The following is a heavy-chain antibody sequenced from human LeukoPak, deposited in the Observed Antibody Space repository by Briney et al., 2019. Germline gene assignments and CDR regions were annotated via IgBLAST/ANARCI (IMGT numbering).Heavy chain of an antibody. V-gene: IGHV3-30*03. Sequence: GRSLRLSCAASGFTFSSYGMHWVRQAPGKGLEWVAVISYDGSNKYYADSVKGRFTISRDNSKNTLYLQMNGLRAEDTAVYYCATTTTVTTWGYYYGMDVWGQGTTVTVSS. CDR3: ATTTTVTTWGYYYGMDV. CDR1: GFTFSSYG. D-gene: IGHD4-17*01. J-gene: IGHJ6*02. CDR2: ISYDGSNK.